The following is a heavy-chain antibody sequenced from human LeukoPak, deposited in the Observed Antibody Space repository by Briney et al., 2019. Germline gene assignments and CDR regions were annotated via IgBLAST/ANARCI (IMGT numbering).Heavy chain of an antibody. J-gene: IGHJ6*02. CDR3: AKGGPSPYYYGMDV. V-gene: IGHV3-30*18. Sequence: GGSLRLSCAASGFTFSSYGMHWVRQAPGKGLEWVAVISYDGSNKYYADSVKGRFTISGDNSKNTLYLQMNSLRADDTAVYYCAKGGPSPYYYGMDVWGQGTTVTVSS. CDR1: GFTFSSYG. D-gene: IGHD3-16*01. CDR2: ISYDGSNK.